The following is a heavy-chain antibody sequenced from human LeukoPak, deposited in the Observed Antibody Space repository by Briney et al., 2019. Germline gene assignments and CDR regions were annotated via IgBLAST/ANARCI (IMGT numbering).Heavy chain of an antibody. Sequence: PGRSLRLSCAASGFIFSNYGMHWVRQAPGKGLEGVAVMWYDESKEYSGDSVKGRFTISRDKSKNTLYLQMNSLRAEDTAIYYCARDPYYGSGKYYYGMDLWGQGTTVTVSS. CDR1: GFIFSNYG. CDR2: MWYDESKE. J-gene: IGHJ6*02. CDR3: ARDPYYGSGKYYYGMDL. V-gene: IGHV3-33*01. D-gene: IGHD3-10*01.